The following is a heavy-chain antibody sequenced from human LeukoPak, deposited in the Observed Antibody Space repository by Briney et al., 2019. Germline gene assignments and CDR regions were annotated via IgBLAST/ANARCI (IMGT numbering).Heavy chain of an antibody. CDR1: GFTFSSYA. J-gene: IGHJ4*02. CDR2: ISGSGGST. CDR3: AKDTDGGSYYFDY. V-gene: IGHV3-23*01. Sequence: GGSLRLSCAASGFTFSSYAMSWVRLAPGKGLEWVSAISGSGGSTYYADSVKGRFTISRDNSKNTLYLQMNSLRAEDTAVYYCAKDTDGGSYYFDYWGQGTLVTVSS. D-gene: IGHD1-26*01.